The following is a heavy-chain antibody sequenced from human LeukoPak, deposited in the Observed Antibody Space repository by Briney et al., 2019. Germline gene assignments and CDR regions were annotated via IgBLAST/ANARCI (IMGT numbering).Heavy chain of an antibody. CDR3: ARSAEHCNNGVCFTDYYMDV. CDR2: INPNSGGT. V-gene: IGHV1-2*02. D-gene: IGHD2-8*01. CDR1: GYTFTGYY. J-gene: IGHJ6*03. Sequence: ASVKVSCKASGYTFTGYYMHWVRQAPGQGLEWMGWINPNSGGTNYAQKFQGRVTMTRDTSISTAYMELSSLTSDDAAVYFCARSAEHCNNGVCFTDYYMDVWGKGTTVTVSS.